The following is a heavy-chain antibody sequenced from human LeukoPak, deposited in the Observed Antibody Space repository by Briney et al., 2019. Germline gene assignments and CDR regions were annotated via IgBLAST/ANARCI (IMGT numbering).Heavy chain of an antibody. V-gene: IGHV4-61*02. CDR3: ARLRLPATLGAFDI. CDR1: GASIGSGRFH. D-gene: IGHD5-12*01. J-gene: IGHJ3*02. Sequence: SETLSLTCNVSGASIGSGRFHWSWIRQPAGKGLQWIGRINLSGNIDYNPSLWGRLTLSLDTSNNQFSLKLTSMTAADTAMYYCARLRLPATLGAFDIWGQGTMVTVSS. CDR2: INLSGNI.